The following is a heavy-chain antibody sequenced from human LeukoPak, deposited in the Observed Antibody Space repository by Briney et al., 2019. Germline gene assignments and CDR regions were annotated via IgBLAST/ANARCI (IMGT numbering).Heavy chain of an antibody. CDR1: GRSISIGGHS. Sequence: PSENLSLTCAVAGRSISIGGHSWSWIRQPPGKGLDWIGYIYHSGSTYYNPSLKSRVTISVDRSKNQFSLKLSSVTAADTAVYYCATGLAARPRFDYWGQGTLVTVSS. V-gene: IGHV4-30-2*01. D-gene: IGHD6-6*01. CDR3: ATGLAARPRFDY. J-gene: IGHJ4*02. CDR2: IYHSGST.